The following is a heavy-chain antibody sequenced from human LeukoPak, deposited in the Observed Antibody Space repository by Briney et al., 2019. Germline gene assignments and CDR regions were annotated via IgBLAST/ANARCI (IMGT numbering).Heavy chain of an antibody. CDR2: IYYGGST. J-gene: IGHJ4*02. CDR1: GGSISSSSYY. D-gene: IGHD3-10*01. CDR3: ARGVKAYYGSGSYYIIAPKYYFDY. V-gene: IGHV4-39*01. Sequence: SETLSLTCTVSGGSISSSSYYWGWIRQPPGKGLEWIGSIYYGGSTYYNPSLKSRVTISVYTSKNQFSLKLSSVTAADTAVYYCARGVKAYYGSGSYYIIAPKYYFDYWGQGTLVTVFS.